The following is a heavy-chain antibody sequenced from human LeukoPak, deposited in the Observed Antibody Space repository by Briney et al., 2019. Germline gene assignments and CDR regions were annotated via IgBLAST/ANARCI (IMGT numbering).Heavy chain of an antibody. CDR1: GFTFSSYA. CDR3: VRGATVGARGLGDY. Sequence: GGSLRLSCAASGFTFSSYAMHWVRQAPGKGLEWVAVISYDGSNKYYADSVKGRFTISRDNSKNTVFLQVDSLRAEDTAVYYCVRGATVGARGLGDYWGQGTQVTVSS. V-gene: IGHV3-30*04. J-gene: IGHJ4*02. CDR2: ISYDGSNK. D-gene: IGHD1-26*01.